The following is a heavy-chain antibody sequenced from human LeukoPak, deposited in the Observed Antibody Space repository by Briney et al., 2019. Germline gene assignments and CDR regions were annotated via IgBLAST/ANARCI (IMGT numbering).Heavy chain of an antibody. J-gene: IGHJ5*02. Sequence: PSETLSLTCTVSGGSISSGSYYWSWIRQPAGKGLEWIGRIYTSGSTNYNPFLKSRVTISVDTSKNQFSLKLSSVTAADTAVYYCARDLRSGWYMDCFDPWGQGTLVTVSS. CDR1: GGSISSGSYY. V-gene: IGHV4-61*02. CDR3: ARDLRSGWYMDCFDP. CDR2: IYTSGST. D-gene: IGHD6-19*01.